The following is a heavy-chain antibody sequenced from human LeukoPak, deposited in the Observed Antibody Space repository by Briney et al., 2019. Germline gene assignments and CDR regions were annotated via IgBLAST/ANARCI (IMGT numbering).Heavy chain of an antibody. J-gene: IGHJ4*02. Sequence: SGPALVNPTQPLTLTSTFSGFSLSTSGMCVSWIRQPPGKALEWVAHSEWDDDKYYSTSLETMLTISKDTSKNQVVLTMTNVDPVDAATYYCARTYSSTWYGVREYFFDYWGQGTLVTVSS. CDR1: GFSLSTSGMC. CDR2: SEWDDDK. CDR3: ARTYSSTWYGVREYFFDY. D-gene: IGHD6-13*01. V-gene: IGHV2-70*01.